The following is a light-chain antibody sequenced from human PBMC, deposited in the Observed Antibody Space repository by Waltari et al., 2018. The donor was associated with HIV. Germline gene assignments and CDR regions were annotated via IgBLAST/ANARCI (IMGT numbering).Light chain of an antibody. CDR1: NIGSYT. V-gene: IGLV3-21*02. CDR3: QVWDSSSDQGV. J-gene: IGLJ2*01. Sequence: SYVLTQPPSVSVAPGQTARITCGGNNIGSYTMPWYQQKPGQAPVVAVNDASDRPSGIPERFSGSNSGNTATLTISSVEAGDEADYYCQVWDSSSDQGVFGGGTKLTVL. CDR2: DAS.